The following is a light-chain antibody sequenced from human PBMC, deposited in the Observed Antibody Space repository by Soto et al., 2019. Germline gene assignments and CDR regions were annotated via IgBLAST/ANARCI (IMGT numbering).Light chain of an antibody. Sequence: QSVLTQPPSASGTPGQRLSISCSGNNSNIGKNTVNWYQQLPRTAPKLLIYSNNQRHSGVPGRFSGSKSGTSASLAITGLQSEDEADYYCAAWDDSLNGHVVFGGGTKVTVL. CDR3: AAWDDSLNGHVV. J-gene: IGLJ2*01. V-gene: IGLV1-44*01. CDR1: NSNIGKNT. CDR2: SNN.